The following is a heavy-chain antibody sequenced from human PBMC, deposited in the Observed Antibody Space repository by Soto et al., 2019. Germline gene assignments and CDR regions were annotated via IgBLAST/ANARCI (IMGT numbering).Heavy chain of an antibody. V-gene: IGHV3-23*01. CDR1: GFTFSGYA. CDR2: INIGGSS. Sequence: PGGSLRLSCAASGFTFSGYAMSWVRQAPGRGLEWVSSINIGGSSYYADSVKGRFTISRDNSKNTLYLRMNSLRAEDAAIYYCAKSYDSSGYYCLDFWGHGTLVTVSS. CDR3: AKSYDSSGYYCLDF. J-gene: IGHJ4*01. D-gene: IGHD3-22*01.